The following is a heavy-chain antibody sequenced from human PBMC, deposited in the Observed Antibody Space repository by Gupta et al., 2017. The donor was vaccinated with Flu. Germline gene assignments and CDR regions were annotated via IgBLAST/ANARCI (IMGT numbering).Heavy chain of an antibody. CDR2: VSYDGSIE. V-gene: IGHV3-30*18. J-gene: IGHJ4*02. Sequence: QVPLSESGGGVVQPGRTLRLSCAASVFTFSGFGMHWVRQAPGKGLEWLAIVSYDGSIENYADSVKGGFSISRDNSKNTLYLQMSSLRVDDTAIYYCVKDLSTAVAGIFDHWGKGTPVTV. CDR1: VFTFSGFG. D-gene: IGHD6-19*01. CDR3: VKDLSTAVAGIFDH.